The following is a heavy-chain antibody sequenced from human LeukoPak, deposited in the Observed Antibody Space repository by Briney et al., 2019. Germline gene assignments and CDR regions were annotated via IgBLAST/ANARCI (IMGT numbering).Heavy chain of an antibody. CDR1: GYSISSGYY. V-gene: IGHV4-38-2*02. D-gene: IGHD3-22*01. CDR2: IYHSGNT. Sequence: SETLSLTCTVSGYSISSGYYWGWIRQPPGKGLEWIGSIYHSGNTYYNPSLKSRVTISVDTSRNQFSLKLNSVTAADTAVYFCARGGPYYYDSNHYYYSGFDYWGQGTLITVSS. CDR3: ARGGPYYYDSNHYYYSGFDY. J-gene: IGHJ4*02.